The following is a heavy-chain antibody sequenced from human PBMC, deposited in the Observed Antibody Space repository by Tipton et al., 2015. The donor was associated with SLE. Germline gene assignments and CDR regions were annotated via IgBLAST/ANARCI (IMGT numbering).Heavy chain of an antibody. D-gene: IGHD3/OR15-3a*01. J-gene: IGHJ6*02. CDR1: GFTFSSYS. Sequence: LRLSCAASGFTFSSYSMNWVRQAPGKGLEWIGEINPSGSTSYNPSLKSRVTISVDTSKNQFSLKLSSVTAADTAVYYCARDTNVGAILDAWGIYGMDVWGQGTTVTVSS. V-gene: IGHV4-34*01. CDR3: ARDTNVGAILDAWGIYGMDV. CDR2: INPSGST.